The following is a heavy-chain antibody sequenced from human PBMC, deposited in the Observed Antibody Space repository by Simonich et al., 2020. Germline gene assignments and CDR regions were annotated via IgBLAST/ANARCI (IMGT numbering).Heavy chain of an antibody. V-gene: IGHV3-21*01. Sequence: GGGLVKPGGSLRLSCAASGFTFSSYSMNWVRQAPWKGLEWVSSISSSSSYIYYADSVKGRFTISRYNAKNSLYLQMNSLRAEDTAVYYCARDTSYYGSGSYYFDYWGQGTLVTVSS. J-gene: IGHJ4*02. D-gene: IGHD3-10*01. CDR2: ISSSSSYI. CDR3: ARDTSYYGSGSYYFDY. CDR1: GFTFSSYS.